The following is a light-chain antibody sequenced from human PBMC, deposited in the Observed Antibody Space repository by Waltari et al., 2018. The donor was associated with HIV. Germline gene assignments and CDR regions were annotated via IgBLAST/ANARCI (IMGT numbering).Light chain of an antibody. CDR3: SSYAGRDIRVV. CDR2: EVN. J-gene: IGLJ2*01. CDR1: EGDIGSTNI. V-gene: IGLV2-8*01. Sequence: ALTHPPSSAGVAGEGGTLSRIGAEGDIGSTNIVSAYQQHPGKAPKLMLYEVNKRPSGVSHRFSGAKSGSVASLTVSGLQADDEADYYCSSYAGRDIRVVFGGGTKLTVL.